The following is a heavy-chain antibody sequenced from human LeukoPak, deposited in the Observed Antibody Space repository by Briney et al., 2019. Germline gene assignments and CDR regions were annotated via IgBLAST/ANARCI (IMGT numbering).Heavy chain of an antibody. CDR1: GFTFSSYG. V-gene: IGHV3-30*03. J-gene: IGHJ6*02. Sequence: GRSLSLSCAASGFTFSSYGMHWVRQAPGKGLEWVAVISYDGSNKYYADSVKGRFTISRDNSKNTLYLQMNSLRAEDTAVYYCARERVAVSTLSGMDVWGQGTTVTVSS. CDR3: ARERVAVSTLSGMDV. CDR2: ISYDGSNK. D-gene: IGHD1-14*01.